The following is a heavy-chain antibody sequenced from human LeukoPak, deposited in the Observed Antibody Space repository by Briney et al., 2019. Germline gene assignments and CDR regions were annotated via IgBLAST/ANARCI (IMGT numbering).Heavy chain of an antibody. CDR3: AKTDYDFAGV. CDR1: GFTFSSYG. V-gene: IGHV3-30*02. Sequence: PGGSMRLSCAASGFTFSSYGMHWVRQAPGKGLEWVAFIRYDGSNKYYADSVKGRFTISRDNSKNTLYLQMNSLRAEDTAVYYCAKTDYDFAGVWGQGTMVTVSS. D-gene: IGHD3-3*01. J-gene: IGHJ3*01. CDR2: IRYDGSNK.